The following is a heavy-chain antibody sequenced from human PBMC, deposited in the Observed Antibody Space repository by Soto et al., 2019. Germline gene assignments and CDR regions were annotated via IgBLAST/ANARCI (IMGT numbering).Heavy chain of an antibody. CDR1: GFSHTTSGVG. J-gene: IGHJ3*01. CDR2: IYWSGDE. CDR3: ARGIATRPVFAFDV. D-gene: IGHD6-6*01. Sequence: SGPTLVNPTQTLTLTCSFSGFSHTTSGVGVGWIRQPPGKALEWLAHIYWSGDEHYRPSLKSRLSITKDASKNQVVLTMTNMDPVDTATYYCARGIATRPVFAFDVWGQGTMVTVSS. V-gene: IGHV2-5*01.